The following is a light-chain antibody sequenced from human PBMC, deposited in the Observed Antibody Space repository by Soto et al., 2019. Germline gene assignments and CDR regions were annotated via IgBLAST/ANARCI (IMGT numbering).Light chain of an antibody. J-gene: IGKJ1*01. Sequence: DIQMTQSPSTLSASVGDRVTITCRASQSISSWLAWYQQKPGKAPKLLIYKASSLESGVPSRFSGSGSGTEFPLTISSLQPDDFETYSCKKYNSLWTLGQGTKVKIK. CDR3: KKYNSLWT. CDR2: KAS. CDR1: QSISSW. V-gene: IGKV1-5*03.